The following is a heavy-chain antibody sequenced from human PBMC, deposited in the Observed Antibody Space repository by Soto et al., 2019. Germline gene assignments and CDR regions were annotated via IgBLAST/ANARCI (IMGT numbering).Heavy chain of an antibody. CDR1: GFTFSNAW. Sequence: PGGSQRLSCAASGFTFSNAWMNWVRQAPGKGLEWVGRIKSKPDGGTTDYTEPVKGRFSISRDDSKNTLYLQMNSLKTEDTAVYYCTTDSKVVYYDSSGQYDYFYGVDVWGQGTTVTVSS. CDR2: IKSKPDGGTT. V-gene: IGHV3-15*07. D-gene: IGHD3-22*01. CDR3: TTDSKVVYYDSSGQYDYFYGVDV. J-gene: IGHJ6*02.